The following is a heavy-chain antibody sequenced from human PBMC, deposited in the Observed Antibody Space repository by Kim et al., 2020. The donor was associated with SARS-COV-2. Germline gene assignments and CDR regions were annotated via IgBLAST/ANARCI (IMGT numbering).Heavy chain of an antibody. V-gene: IGHV4-59*08. CDR3: ARHGTSYYDFWSGYYSPFDY. J-gene: IGHJ4*02. Sequence: SETLSLTCTVSGGSVSSYYWSWIRQPPGKGLEWIGYMYYRGRTNQNPSLKSRVTISVDTSKNQFSLKLSSATAADTAVYYCARHGTSYYDFWSGYYSPFDYWGQGTLVTVSS. CDR2: MYYRGRT. CDR1: GGSVSSYY. D-gene: IGHD3-3*01.